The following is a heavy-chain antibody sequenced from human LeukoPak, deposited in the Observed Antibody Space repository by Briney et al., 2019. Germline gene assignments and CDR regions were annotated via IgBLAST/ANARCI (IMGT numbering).Heavy chain of an antibody. J-gene: IGHJ4*02. Sequence: GGSLRLSCAASGFTFGSYPMHWVRQAPGKGLEWVAVISYDGNDQYYTDSVKGRFTISRDNAKNSLYLQMNSLRAGDTAVYYCARDQLAVAGSDYWGQGTLVTVSS. CDR2: ISYDGNDQ. CDR3: ARDQLAVAGSDY. D-gene: IGHD6-19*01. V-gene: IGHV3-30-3*01. CDR1: GFTFGSYP.